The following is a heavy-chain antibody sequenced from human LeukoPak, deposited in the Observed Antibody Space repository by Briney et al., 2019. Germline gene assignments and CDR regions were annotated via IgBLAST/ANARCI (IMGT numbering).Heavy chain of an antibody. CDR1: GFILSNYR. CDR2: ISSSGNSR. CDR3: IKDVRPGGLDY. V-gene: IGHV3-21*04. D-gene: IGHD2-15*01. Sequence: GGSLRLSCAASGFILSNYRMNWVRQAPGKGLEWVSYISSSGNSREYADSVKGRFTISRDNARDSLHLQMNSLRVEDTALYYCIKDVRPGGLDYWGPGTLVIVSS. J-gene: IGHJ4*02.